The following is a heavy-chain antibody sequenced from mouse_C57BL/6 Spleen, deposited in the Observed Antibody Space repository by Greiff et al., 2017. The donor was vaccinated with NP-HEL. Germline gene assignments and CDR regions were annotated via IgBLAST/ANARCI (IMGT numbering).Heavy chain of an antibody. CDR1: GYSFTGYY. CDR3: ARSVYYGSSLWYFDY. CDR2: IYPYNGVS. D-gene: IGHD1-1*01. V-gene: IGHV1-31*01. J-gene: IGHJ2*01. Sequence: EVQLQESGPELVKPGASVKISCKASGYSFTGYYMHWVKQSHGNILDWIGYIYPYNGVSSYNQKFKGKATLTVDKSSSTAYMELRSLTSEDSAVYYCARSVYYGSSLWYFDYWGQGTTLTVSS.